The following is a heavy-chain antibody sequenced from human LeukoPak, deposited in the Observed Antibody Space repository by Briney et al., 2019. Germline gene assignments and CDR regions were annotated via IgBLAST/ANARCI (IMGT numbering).Heavy chain of an antibody. V-gene: IGHV3-23*01. J-gene: IGHJ4*02. CDR3: VTGYSGYDTLAVAGSLDY. D-gene: IGHD5-12*01. Sequence: GGSLRLSCAASGFTFSSYAMSWVRQAPGKGLEWVSAISGSGGSTYYADSVKGRFTISRDNSKNTLYLQMNSLRAEDTAVYYCVTGYSGYDTLAVAGSLDYWGQGTLVTVSS. CDR2: ISGSGGST. CDR1: GFTFSSYA.